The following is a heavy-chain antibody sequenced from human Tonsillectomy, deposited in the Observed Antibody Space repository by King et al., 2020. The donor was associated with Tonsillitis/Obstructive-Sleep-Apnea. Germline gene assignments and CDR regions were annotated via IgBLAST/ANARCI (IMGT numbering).Heavy chain of an antibody. J-gene: IGHJ4*02. Sequence: VQLVESGGGVVQPGRSLRLSCSASGFSFSTYVMHWVRQAPGKGLEWVAVIWYDGSNKYYADPVKGRFTVSRDNSKNTLYLQMNSLRAEDTAIYYCAKEKAAAHYYFDYWGQGTLVTVSS. D-gene: IGHD6-25*01. CDR1: GFSFSTYV. CDR2: IWYDGSNK. V-gene: IGHV3-33*06. CDR3: AKEKAAAHYYFDY.